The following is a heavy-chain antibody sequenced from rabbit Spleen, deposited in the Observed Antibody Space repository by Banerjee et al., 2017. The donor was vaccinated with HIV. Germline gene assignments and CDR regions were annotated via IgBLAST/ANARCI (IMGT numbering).Heavy chain of an antibody. D-gene: IGHD4-1*01. J-gene: IGHJ4*01. Sequence: QSLEESGGDLVKPGASLTLTCTASGFSFSSTYYMCWVRQAPGKGLEWIACIDSGSSGDTYYASWAKGRFTISKTSSTTVTLQMTSLTAADTATYFCARETSSGWGPNFNLWGPGTLVTVS. V-gene: IGHV1S40*01. CDR3: ARETSSGWGPNFNL. CDR1: GFSFSSTYY. CDR2: IDSGSSGDT.